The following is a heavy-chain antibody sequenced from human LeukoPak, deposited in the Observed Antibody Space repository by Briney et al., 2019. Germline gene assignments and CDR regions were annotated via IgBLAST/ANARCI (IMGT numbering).Heavy chain of an antibody. V-gene: IGHV3-7*01. CDR1: GFTFSSYW. D-gene: IGHD6-19*01. CDR2: IKQDGSEK. Sequence: GGSLRLSCAASGFTFSSYWMSWVRQAPGKGLEWVANIKQDGSEKYYVDSVKGRFTISRDNAKNSPYLQMNSLRAEDTAVYYCARDKDSSGWYVDYWGQGTLVTVSS. J-gene: IGHJ4*02. CDR3: ARDKDSSGWYVDY.